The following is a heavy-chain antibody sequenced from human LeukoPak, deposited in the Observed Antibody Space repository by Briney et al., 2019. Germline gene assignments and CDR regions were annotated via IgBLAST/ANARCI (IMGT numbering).Heavy chain of an antibody. CDR1: GGTFSSYA. Sequence: SVKVSCKASGGTFSSYAISWVRQAPGQGLEWMGGIIPIFGTANYAQKFQGRVTITADESTSTAYMELSSLRSEDTAVYYCARDTRARYSSGWYRENWFDPWGQGTLVTVSS. CDR3: ARDTRARYSSGWYRENWFDP. V-gene: IGHV1-69*13. CDR2: IIPIFGTA. D-gene: IGHD6-19*01. J-gene: IGHJ5*02.